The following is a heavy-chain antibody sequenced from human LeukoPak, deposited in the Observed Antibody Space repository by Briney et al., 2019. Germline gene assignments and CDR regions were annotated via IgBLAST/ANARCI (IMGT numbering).Heavy chain of an antibody. CDR1: GYSFTNYW. J-gene: IGHJ4*02. CDR2: IYPGDSDT. V-gene: IGHV5-51*01. Sequence: GESLKIYFKCSGYSFTNYWIGWVRQMPGKGLEWMGIIYPGDSDTRYSPSFQGQVTISADKSISTAYLQWSSLKASDTAMYYCARRNSQIGDYWGQGTLVTVSS. D-gene: IGHD2/OR15-2a*01. CDR3: ARRNSQIGDY.